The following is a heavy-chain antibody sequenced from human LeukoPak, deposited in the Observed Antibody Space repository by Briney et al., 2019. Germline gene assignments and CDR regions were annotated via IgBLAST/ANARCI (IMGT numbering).Heavy chain of an antibody. CDR3: ASRSTVSEHPDSSGYKEY. V-gene: IGHV1-69*08. D-gene: IGHD2-15*01. CDR2: IIPIFSTT. CDR1: GGTFSSFT. J-gene: IGHJ4*02. Sequence: SVKVSCKASGGTFSSFTFNWVRQAPGQRLEWMGMIIPIFSTTDYAQNFQGRVTITADKTTSTVYMELSSLISDDTAVYYCASRSTVSEHPDSSGYKEYWGQGTLVTVSS.